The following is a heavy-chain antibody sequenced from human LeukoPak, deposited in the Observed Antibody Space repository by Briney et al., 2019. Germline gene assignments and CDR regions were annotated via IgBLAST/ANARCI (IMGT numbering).Heavy chain of an antibody. Sequence: GESLKTSCKGSGYSFTSYWIGWVRQMPGKGLEWMGIIYPGDSDTRYSPSFQGQVTISADKSISTAYLQWSSLKASDTAMYYCARWNDILTGYPTDWGQGTLVTVSS. CDR2: IYPGDSDT. J-gene: IGHJ4*02. D-gene: IGHD3-9*01. V-gene: IGHV5-51*01. CDR3: ARWNDILTGYPTD. CDR1: GYSFTSYW.